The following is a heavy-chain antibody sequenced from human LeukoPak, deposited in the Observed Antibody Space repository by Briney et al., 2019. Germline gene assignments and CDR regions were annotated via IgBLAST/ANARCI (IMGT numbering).Heavy chain of an antibody. CDR2: ISDSGGAT. Sequence: PGGSLRLSCAASGFTFSNYAMSWVRQAPGKGLEWVSAISDSGGATNCADSVKGRFTISRDNSKNTLYLQMNSLRAEDTAVYYCAKRSCSGSSCNFDYWGQGTLVTVSS. CDR1: GFTFSNYA. V-gene: IGHV3-23*01. D-gene: IGHD2-15*01. J-gene: IGHJ4*02. CDR3: AKRSCSGSSCNFDY.